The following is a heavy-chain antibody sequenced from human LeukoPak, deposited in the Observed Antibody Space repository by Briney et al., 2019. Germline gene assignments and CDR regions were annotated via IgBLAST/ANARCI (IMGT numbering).Heavy chain of an antibody. V-gene: IGHV1-2*02. J-gene: IGHJ5*02. CDR3: AREGIEHPQCWFDP. CDR1: GYTFTGYY. Sequence: ASVKVSCKASGYTFTGYYMHWVRQAPGQGLEWMGWINPNSGGTDYAQKFQGRVTMTRDTSIGTAYMELSRLRSDDTAVYYCAREGIEHPQCWFDPWGQGTLVTVSS. D-gene: IGHD1/OR15-1a*01. CDR2: INPNSGGT.